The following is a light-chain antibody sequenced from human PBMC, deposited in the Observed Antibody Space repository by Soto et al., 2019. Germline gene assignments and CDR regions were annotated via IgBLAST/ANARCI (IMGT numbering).Light chain of an antibody. CDR3: QQRSSWPIT. J-gene: IGKJ5*01. CDR1: QTVDSY. V-gene: IGKV3-11*01. Sequence: EIVLTHSPVSLSLSPGEIATLSCRASQTVDSYLVWYQQKPGQAPRLLIFGASNRATGIPARFSGSGSGTDFTLTINSLQPEDFALYYCQQRSSWPITFGQGTRLEIK. CDR2: GAS.